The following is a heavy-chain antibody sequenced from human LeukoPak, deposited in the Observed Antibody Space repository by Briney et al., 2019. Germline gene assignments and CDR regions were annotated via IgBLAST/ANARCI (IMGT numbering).Heavy chain of an antibody. Sequence: GGSLILSCAASGFTFIDYDMHSVRQVIGKGLEGVSAIGIRGDTHYSGSVEGRFTISRENAESSLYLQMNSLRAEDTAVYYCARGGIQVSGIDEFDYWGKGTLVTVSS. D-gene: IGHD6-19*01. CDR3: ARGGIQVSGIDEFDY. J-gene: IGHJ4*02. V-gene: IGHV3-13*01. CDR2: IGIRGDT. CDR1: GFTFIDYD.